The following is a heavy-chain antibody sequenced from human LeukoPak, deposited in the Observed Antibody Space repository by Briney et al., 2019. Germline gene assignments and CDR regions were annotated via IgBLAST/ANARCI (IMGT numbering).Heavy chain of an antibody. CDR3: ARVRPYYYYYYMDV. J-gene: IGHJ6*03. CDR2: IYSGGST. CDR1: GFTVSSNY. V-gene: IGHV3-53*01. Sequence: GGSLRLSCAASGFTVSSNYMSWVRQAPGKGLEWVSVIYSGGSTYYADSVKGRFTISRDNSKNTLYLQMNSLRAEDTAVYYCARVRPYYYYYYMDVWGKGTTVTISS.